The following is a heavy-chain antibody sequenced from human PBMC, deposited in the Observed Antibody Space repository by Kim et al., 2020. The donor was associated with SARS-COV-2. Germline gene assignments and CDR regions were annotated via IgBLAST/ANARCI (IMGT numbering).Heavy chain of an antibody. V-gene: IGHV3-11*06. CDR3: ARVGPGVTMVRGAVD. CDR1: GFTFSDYY. D-gene: IGHD3-10*01. Sequence: GGSLRLSCAASGFTFSDYYMSWIRQAPGKGLEWVSYISSSSSYTNYADSVKGRFTISRDNAKNSLYLQMNSLRAEDTAVYYCARVGPGVTMVRGAVDWGQGTLVTVSS. CDR2: ISSSSSYT. J-gene: IGHJ4*02.